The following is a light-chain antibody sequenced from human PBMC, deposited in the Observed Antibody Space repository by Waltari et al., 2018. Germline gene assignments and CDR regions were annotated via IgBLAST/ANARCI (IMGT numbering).Light chain of an antibody. CDR3: QQYYATPWT. CDR1: QDIRSS. J-gene: IGKJ1*01. Sequence: DIQMTQSPSSLPASVGDSVTISCRASQDIRSSLALYQQKPGKAPNLLVYSASRLQSGVPSTFSAGGSGADYTLTINSLQPEDFATYYCQQYYATPWTFGRGTTVDFK. CDR2: SAS. V-gene: IGKV1-NL1*01.